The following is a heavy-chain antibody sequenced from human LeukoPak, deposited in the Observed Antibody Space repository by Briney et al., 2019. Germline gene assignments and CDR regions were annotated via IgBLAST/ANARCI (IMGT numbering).Heavy chain of an antibody. CDR2: IYYSGST. CDR3: ARDLNGDYYFDY. CDR1: GGSISSYY. J-gene: IGHJ4*02. Sequence: SETLSLTCTVSGGSISSYYWSWIRQPPGKGLEWIGCIYYSGSTNYNPSLKSRVTISVDTSKNQFSLKLSSVTAADTAVYYCARDLNGDYYFDYWGQGTLVTVSS. V-gene: IGHV4-59*01. D-gene: IGHD3-10*01.